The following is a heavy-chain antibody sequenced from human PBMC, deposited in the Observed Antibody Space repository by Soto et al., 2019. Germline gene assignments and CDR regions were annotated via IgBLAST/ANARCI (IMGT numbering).Heavy chain of an antibody. D-gene: IGHD1-26*01. V-gene: IGHV3-33*01. CDR2: IWYDGSNK. CDR3: ARDRRWELLDYYFDY. J-gene: IGHJ4*02. CDR1: GFTFSSYG. Sequence: QVQLVESGGGEVQPGRSLRLSCAASGFTFSSYGMHWVRQAPGKGLEWVAVIWYDGSNKYYADSVKGRFTISRDNSKNTLYLQMNSLRAEDTAVYYCARDRRWELLDYYFDYWGQGTLVTVSS.